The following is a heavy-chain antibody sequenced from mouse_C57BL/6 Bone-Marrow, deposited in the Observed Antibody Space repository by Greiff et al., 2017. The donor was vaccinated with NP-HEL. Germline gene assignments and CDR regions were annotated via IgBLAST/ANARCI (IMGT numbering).Heavy chain of an antibody. CDR3: ASRYSNHAYYAMDY. D-gene: IGHD2-5*01. V-gene: IGHV1-50*01. Sequence: VQLQQPGAELVKPGASVKLSCKASGYTFTSYWMQWVKQRPGQGLEWIGEIDPSDSYTNYNQKFKGKATLTVDTSSSTAYMQLSSLTSEDSAVYYCASRYSNHAYYAMDYWGQGTSVTVSS. CDR2: IDPSDSYT. CDR1: GYTFTSYW. J-gene: IGHJ4*01.